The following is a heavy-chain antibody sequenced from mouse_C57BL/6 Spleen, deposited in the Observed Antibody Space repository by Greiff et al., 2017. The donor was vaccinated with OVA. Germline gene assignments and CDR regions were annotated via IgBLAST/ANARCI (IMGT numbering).Heavy chain of an antibody. CDR1: GYTFTSYW. J-gene: IGHJ3*01. CDR3: AREKGYDGFFY. V-gene: IGHV1-55*01. D-gene: IGHD2-3*01. Sequence: QVHVKQPGAELVKPGASVKMSCKASGYTFTSYWITWVKQRPGQGLEWIGDIYPGSGSTNYNEKFKSKATLTVDTSSSTAYMQLSSLTSEDSAVYYCAREKGYDGFFYWGQGTLVTVSA. CDR2: IYPGSGST.